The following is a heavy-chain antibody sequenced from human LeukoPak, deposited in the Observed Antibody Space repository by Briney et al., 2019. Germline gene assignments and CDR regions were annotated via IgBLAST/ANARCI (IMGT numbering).Heavy chain of an antibody. D-gene: IGHD2-2*01. CDR1: GGSISSYY. Sequence: PSETLSLTCTVSGGSISSYYWSWIRQPAGKGLEWIGRIYTSGSTNYNPSLKSRVTMSVDTSKNQFSLKLSSVTAADAAVYYCARLQYQLPLSYGMDVWGRGTTVTVSS. CDR3: ARLQYQLPLSYGMDV. V-gene: IGHV4-4*07. J-gene: IGHJ6*02. CDR2: IYTSGST.